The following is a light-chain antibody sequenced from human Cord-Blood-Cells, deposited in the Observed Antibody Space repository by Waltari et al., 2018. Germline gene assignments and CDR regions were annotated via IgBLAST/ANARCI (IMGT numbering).Light chain of an antibody. Sequence: QSALIQPRQVSGSPGRSVPIPCTGPSSDVVGYTSVSWYQQHPGKAPKLMIYDVSKRPSGVPDRFSGSKSGNTASLTISGLQAEDEADYYCCSYAGSYTYVFGTGTKVTVL. CDR1: SSDVVGYTS. V-gene: IGLV2-11*01. J-gene: IGLJ1*01. CDR2: DVS. CDR3: CSYAGSYTYV.